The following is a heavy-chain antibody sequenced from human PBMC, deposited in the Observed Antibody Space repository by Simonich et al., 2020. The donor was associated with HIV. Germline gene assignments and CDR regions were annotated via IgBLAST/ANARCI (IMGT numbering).Heavy chain of an antibody. D-gene: IGHD2-2*01. CDR2: INHSGRT. CDR3: ARGFYQRLYYFDY. Sequence: QVQLQQWGAGLLKPSETLSLTCAVYGGSFSGYYWSWIRQPPGKGLEWIGEINHSGRTNYNPSLKSRVTISVDTSKNQFSRKLSSVTAADTAVYYCARGFYQRLYYFDYWGQGTLVTVSS. V-gene: IGHV4-34*01. J-gene: IGHJ4*02. CDR1: GGSFSGYY.